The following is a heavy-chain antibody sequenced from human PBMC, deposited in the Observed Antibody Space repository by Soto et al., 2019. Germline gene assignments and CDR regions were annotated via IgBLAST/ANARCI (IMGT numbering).Heavy chain of an antibody. CDR1: GGSISSYY. V-gene: IGHV4-59*01. CDR3: ARRYGTVFDY. CDR2: IYYSGST. J-gene: IGHJ4*02. Sequence: QVQLQESGPGLVKPSETLSLTCTVSGGSISSYYWCWIRQPPGKGPEWIGYIYYSGSTNYNPSLKSRVTISVDTSKNQFSLKVSSVTAADTAVYYCARRYGTVFDYWGQGTLVTVSS. D-gene: IGHD6-13*01.